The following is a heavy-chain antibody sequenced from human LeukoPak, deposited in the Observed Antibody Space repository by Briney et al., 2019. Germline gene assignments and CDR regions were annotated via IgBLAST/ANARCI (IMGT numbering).Heavy chain of an antibody. Sequence: SETLSLTCTVSGGSISNSSHYWGWIRQPPGKGLEWIGSIHYSGSTYYNPSLKSRVTISVDTSKNQFSLKLSSVTAADTAVYYCARRSSGYYPGAFDIWGQGTMVTVSS. CDR3: ARRSSGYYPGAFDI. D-gene: IGHD3-22*01. CDR2: IHYSGST. V-gene: IGHV4-39*01. J-gene: IGHJ3*02. CDR1: GGSISNSSHY.